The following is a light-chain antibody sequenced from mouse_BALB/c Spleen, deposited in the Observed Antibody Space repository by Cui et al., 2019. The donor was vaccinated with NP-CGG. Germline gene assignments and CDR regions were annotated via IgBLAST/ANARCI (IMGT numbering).Light chain of an antibody. V-gene: IGLV1*01. J-gene: IGLJ1*01. CDR1: TGAVTTINY. CDR3: ALWYSNHWV. CDR2: GTN. Sequence: QAVVTQESAPTTSPGETVTLTCRSSTGAVTTINYANWVQEKPDHLFTGLIGGTNNRAPGVPDRFSGSLIGDKAALTITGAQTEDEAIYFCALWYSNHWVFGGGTKLTVL.